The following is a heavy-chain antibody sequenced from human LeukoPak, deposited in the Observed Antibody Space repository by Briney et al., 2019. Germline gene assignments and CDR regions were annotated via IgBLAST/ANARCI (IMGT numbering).Heavy chain of an antibody. V-gene: IGHV3-48*03. Sequence: PGGSLRLSCTASGFTFSNYEMNWVRQAPGKGLEWVSYISTSDTIVRYADPVKGRFTISRDNSKNSLYLQMNSLRTEDTALYYCAKDVYGRFDYWGQGTLVTVSS. J-gene: IGHJ4*02. CDR3: AKDVYGRFDY. CDR2: ISTSDTIV. CDR1: GFTFSNYE. D-gene: IGHD1-14*01.